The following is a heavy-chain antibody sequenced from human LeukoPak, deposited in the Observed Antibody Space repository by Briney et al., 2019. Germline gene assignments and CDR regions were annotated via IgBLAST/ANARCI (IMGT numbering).Heavy chain of an antibody. V-gene: IGHV3-23*01. CDR2: ISGSGGST. Sequence: QPGGSLRLSCAASGFTFSSYAMSWVRQAPGKGLEWVSAISGSGGSTYYADSAKGRFTISRDNSKNTLYLQMNSLRAEDTAVYYCTTMGRYFDENDYWGQGTLVTVSS. CDR3: TTMGRYFDENDY. J-gene: IGHJ4*02. CDR1: GFTFSSYA. D-gene: IGHD3-9*01.